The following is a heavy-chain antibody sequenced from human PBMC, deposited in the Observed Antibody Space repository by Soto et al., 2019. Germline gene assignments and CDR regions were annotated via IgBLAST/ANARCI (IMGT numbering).Heavy chain of an antibody. V-gene: IGHV3-30*18. CDR1: GFTFSSYA. J-gene: IGHJ4*02. CDR3: AKALGELSPESFDY. Sequence: QVQLVESGGGVVQPGRSLRLSCAASGFTFSSYAMHWVRQAPGKGLEWVAIMSYDGNNQYYADSVKGRFTISRDNFKSTLHLQMNSLRAEDTAVYYCAKALGELSPESFDYWGQGILVTVSS. D-gene: IGHD3-16*02. CDR2: MSYDGNNQ.